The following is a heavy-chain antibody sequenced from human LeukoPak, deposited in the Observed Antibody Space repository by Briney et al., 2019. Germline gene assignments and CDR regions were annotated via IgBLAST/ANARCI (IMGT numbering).Heavy chain of an antibody. CDR2: ISNTGGST. CDR3: AKVNGYSSGWHNDDY. D-gene: IGHD6-19*01. J-gene: IGHJ4*02. V-gene: IGHV3-23*01. Sequence: GGSLRLSCVASGFTFSNYAMSWVRQAPGKGLEWVSAISNTGGSTHYADSVKGRFTISRDNSKNTVYLQMNSLRAEDTAVYYCAKVNGYSSGWHNDDYWGQGTLVTVSS. CDR1: GFTFSNYA.